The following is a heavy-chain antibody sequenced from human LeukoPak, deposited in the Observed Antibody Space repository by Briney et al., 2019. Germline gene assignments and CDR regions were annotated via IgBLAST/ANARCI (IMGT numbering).Heavy chain of an antibody. V-gene: IGHV4-39*02. CDR1: GGSISSSSYY. CDR3: ARDRVYNWNELEFDY. D-gene: IGHD1-1*01. J-gene: IGHJ4*02. CDR2: IYYSGST. Sequence: SETLSLTCTVSGGSISSSSYYWGWIRQPPGKGLEWIGSIYYSGSTYYNPSLKSRVTISVDTSKNQFSLKLSSVTAADTAVYYCARDRVYNWNELEFDYWGQGTLVTVSS.